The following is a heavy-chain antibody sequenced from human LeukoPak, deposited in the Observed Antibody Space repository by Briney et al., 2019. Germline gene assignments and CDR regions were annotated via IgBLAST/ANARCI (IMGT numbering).Heavy chain of an antibody. CDR2: IWYDGGNK. CDR1: GFTFSSYG. D-gene: IGHD4-23*01. Sequence: GRSLRLSCAASGFTFSSYGMHWVRQAPGKGLEWVAVIWYDGGNKYYADSVKGQFTISRDNSKKTLYLQMNSLRAEDTAVYYCARHYGGDSEGYFDYWGQGTLVTVSS. V-gene: IGHV3-33*01. CDR3: ARHYGGDSEGYFDY. J-gene: IGHJ4*02.